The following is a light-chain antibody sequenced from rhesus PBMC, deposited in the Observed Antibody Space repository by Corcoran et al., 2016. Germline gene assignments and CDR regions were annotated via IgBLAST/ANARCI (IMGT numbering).Light chain of an antibody. CDR3: QQDYSWPLT. J-gene: IGKJ4*01. CDR1: QSVSSS. V-gene: IGKV3-42*01. Sequence: EMVMTQSPATLSLSPGERATLSCRASQSVSSSLAWYQQKPGQAPKLLNSGASSRATGIPDRLSGRGSGTEFTLTISSLEPEDVGVYYCQQDYSWPLTFGGGTKVELK. CDR2: GAS.